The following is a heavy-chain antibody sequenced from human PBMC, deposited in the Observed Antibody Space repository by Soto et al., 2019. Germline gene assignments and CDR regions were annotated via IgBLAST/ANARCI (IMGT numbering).Heavy chain of an antibody. J-gene: IGHJ4*02. CDR2: ISSSSSYT. CDR1: GFTSSDFY. V-gene: IGHV3-11*06. D-gene: IGHD3-22*01. Sequence: GYLSLSSAASGFTSSDFYMSWIRQALGKGLEWDSYISSSSSYTDYADSVKGRFTISRDNAKNSLYLHMNSLIAEDTAVSYYARAYYYDSSGYYYFSAHPNYDSDSRGQGTLVTVSS. CDR3: ARAYYYDSSGYYYFSAHPNYDSDS.